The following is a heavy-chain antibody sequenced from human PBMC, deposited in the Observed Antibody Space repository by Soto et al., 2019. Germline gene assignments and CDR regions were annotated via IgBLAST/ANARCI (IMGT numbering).Heavy chain of an antibody. CDR1: GFTFYSYT. D-gene: IGHD4-4*01. V-gene: IGHV3-21*01. Sequence: PGGSLRLSCAASGFTFYSYTMNWVRQAPGKGLEWVSSISSSSSYIHYADSVKGRFTTSRDNARNSLCLQMNSLRAEDTAVYYCAREPDYRIDFDPWGQGTLVTVSS. CDR3: AREPDYRIDFDP. J-gene: IGHJ5*02. CDR2: ISSSSSYI.